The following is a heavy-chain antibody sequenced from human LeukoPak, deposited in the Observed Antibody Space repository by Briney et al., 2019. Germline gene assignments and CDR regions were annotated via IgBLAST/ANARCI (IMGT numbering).Heavy chain of an antibody. V-gene: IGHV1-8*01. J-gene: IGHJ5*02. Sequence: SVEGHPHAYGYTFTRYVINLVRPATGQGPQGMGWMNPNSGNTGHAQEFQGRVTMTRNTSISTAYMELSSLRSDDTAVYYCARGTNWFDPWGQGTLVTVSS. CDR1: GYTFTRYV. CDR2: MNPNSGNT. CDR3: ARGTNWFDP.